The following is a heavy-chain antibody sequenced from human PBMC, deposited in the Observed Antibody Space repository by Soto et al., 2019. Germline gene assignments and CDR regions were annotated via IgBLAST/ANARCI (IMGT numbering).Heavy chain of an antibody. J-gene: IGHJ4*02. CDR2: IIPIFGTA. CDR1: GGTFSSYA. Sequence: GASVKVSCKASGGTFSSYAISWVRQAPGQGLEWMGGIIPIFGTANYAQKFQGRVTITADESTSTAYMELSSLRSEDTAVYYCARELYSCGAECPYYMDYWGQGTPVTSPQ. V-gene: IGHV1-69*13. D-gene: IGHD2-21*01. CDR3: ARELYSCGAECPYYMDY.